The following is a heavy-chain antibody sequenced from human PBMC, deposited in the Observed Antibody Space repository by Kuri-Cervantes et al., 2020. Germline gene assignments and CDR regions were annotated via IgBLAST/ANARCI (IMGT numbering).Heavy chain of an antibody. J-gene: IGHJ4*02. D-gene: IGHD2-15*01. V-gene: IGHV4-38-2*01. CDR2: IFYTGST. Sequence: SQTLSLTCAVSGYSISSGYYWGWIRQPPGKGLEWIGSIFYTGSTYYNPSLKSRVTISVDTSKNQFSLKVISVTAADTAVYYCARPGQYCSGGECYFEKWAQGTLVTVSS. CDR3: ARPGQYCSGGECYFEK. CDR1: GYSISSGYY.